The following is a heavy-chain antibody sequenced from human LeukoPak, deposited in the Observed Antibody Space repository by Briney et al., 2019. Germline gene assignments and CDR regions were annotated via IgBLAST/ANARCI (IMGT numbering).Heavy chain of an antibody. CDR2: ISPDGRSE. J-gene: IGHJ4*02. D-gene: IGHD6-19*01. Sequence: GGSLRLSCAGSGFPFRNYGMHWVRQSPGKGLEWLALISPDGRSEYYAGSVKGRFTISRDNSKSTVYLQMNSLRPEDTASYYCAKDRKWLVPYYFDYWGQGTLVTVSS. CDR3: AKDRKWLVPYYFDY. CDR1: GFPFRNYG. V-gene: IGHV3-30*18.